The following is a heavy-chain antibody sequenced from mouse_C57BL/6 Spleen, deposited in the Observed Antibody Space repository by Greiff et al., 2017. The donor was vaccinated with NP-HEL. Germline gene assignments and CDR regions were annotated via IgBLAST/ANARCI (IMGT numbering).Heavy chain of an antibody. CDR1: GYTFTSYW. CDR3: ARRDYGSRSYWYFDV. V-gene: IGHV1-55*01. Sequence: QVQLQQPGAELVKPGASVKMSCKASGYTFTSYWITWVKQRPGQGLEWIGDIYPGSGSTNYNEKFKSKATLTVDTSSSTAYMQLSILTSEDSAVYYCARRDYGSRSYWYFDVWGTGTTVTVSS. J-gene: IGHJ1*03. CDR2: IYPGSGST. D-gene: IGHD1-1*01.